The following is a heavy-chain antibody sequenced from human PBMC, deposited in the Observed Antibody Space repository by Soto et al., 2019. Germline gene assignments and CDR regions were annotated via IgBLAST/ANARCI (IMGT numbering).Heavy chain of an antibody. Sequence: LETLSLTCTVSGGSITSYYWSWIRQPPGKGLEWIGYISYSGSTRYNPSLKSRVIISVDTPKNQFSLELSSVTAADTAVYFCARDRLASLVDSAFDYWGQGTLVTVSS. CDR2: ISYSGST. CDR3: ARDRLASLVDSAFDY. CDR1: GGSITSYY. V-gene: IGHV4-59*01. J-gene: IGHJ4*02. D-gene: IGHD2-15*01.